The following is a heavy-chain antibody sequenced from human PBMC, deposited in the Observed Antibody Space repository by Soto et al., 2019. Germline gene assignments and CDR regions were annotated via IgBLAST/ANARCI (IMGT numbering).Heavy chain of an antibody. CDR1: GITFSHSW. D-gene: IGHD3-22*01. Sequence: EVQVVESGGDLVQPGGSLRLSCVVSGITFSHSWLNWVRQAPGKGLEWVANIKEDGSAVYYVDSVQGRFTISRDNAKNSLYLQMNSLRAEDTAMYYWTTDRGYLTFDHWGRGTLVTVSS. V-gene: IGHV3-7*01. CDR2: IKEDGSAV. J-gene: IGHJ4*02. CDR3: TTDRGYLTFDH.